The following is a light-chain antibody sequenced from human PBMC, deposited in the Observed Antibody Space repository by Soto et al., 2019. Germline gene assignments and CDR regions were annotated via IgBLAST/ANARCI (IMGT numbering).Light chain of an antibody. CDR3: QHYGRSRT. V-gene: IGKV3-20*01. J-gene: IGKJ1*01. Sequence: LLPPSHGTLSLSPGSRSTLPGTASQSVTNNYLAWSQQRPGLAPRLLIYGASSRATGIPDSFSGSGSGTVFTLTIGRLDPEVFAVYYCQHYGRSRTFGQGTKVDIK. CDR2: GAS. CDR1: QSVTNNY.